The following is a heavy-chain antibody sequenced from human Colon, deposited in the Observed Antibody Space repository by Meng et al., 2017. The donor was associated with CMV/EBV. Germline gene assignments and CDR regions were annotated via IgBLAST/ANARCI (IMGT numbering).Heavy chain of an antibody. Sequence: GESLKISWAASGFHVRSNYMAWVRQAPGKGLEWVSVIYSGGIHSDGDTYHTDSVKGRFTSSRDNSKNTLYLQMDSLRTEDTAVYYCARREILGYSEGLYAFNVWGQGTRVTVSS. D-gene: IGHD5-18*01. CDR2: IYSGGIHSDGDT. CDR1: GFHVRSNY. J-gene: IGHJ3*01. V-gene: IGHV3-53*05. CDR3: ARREILGYSEGLYAFNV.